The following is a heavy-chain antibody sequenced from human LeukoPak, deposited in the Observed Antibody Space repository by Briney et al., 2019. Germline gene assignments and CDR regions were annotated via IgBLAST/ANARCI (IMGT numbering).Heavy chain of an antibody. CDR3: AELGITMIGGV. CDR2: ISSSGSTI. J-gene: IGHJ6*04. D-gene: IGHD3-10*02. CDR1: GFTFSSYE. Sequence: GGSLRLSCAASGFTFSSYEINWVREAPGKGLEWVSYISSSGSTIYYADSVKGRFTISRDNAMNSLFLQMNSLRADDTAVYYCAELGITMIGGVWGKGTTVTISS. V-gene: IGHV3-48*03.